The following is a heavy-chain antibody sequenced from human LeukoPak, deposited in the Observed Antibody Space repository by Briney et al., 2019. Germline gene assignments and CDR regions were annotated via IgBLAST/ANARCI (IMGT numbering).Heavy chain of an antibody. D-gene: IGHD5-12*01. CDR1: GGSISSYY. J-gene: IGHJ4*02. V-gene: IGHV4-59*08. CDR3: ARQLVATGDYYFDY. CDR2: IYYSGST. Sequence: SETLSLTCTVSGGSISSYYWSWIRQPPGKGLEWIGYIYYSGSTNYNPSLKSRVTISVDTSKNQFSLKLSSVTAADTAVYYCARQLVATGDYYFDYWGQGTLVTVSS.